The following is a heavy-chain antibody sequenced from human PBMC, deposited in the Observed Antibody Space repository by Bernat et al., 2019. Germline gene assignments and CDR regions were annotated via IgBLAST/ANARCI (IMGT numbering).Heavy chain of an antibody. D-gene: IGHD3-22*01. CDR1: GGSISSDY. J-gene: IGHJ2*01. CDR3: ARRAYDSSGYHYVWYFDL. CDR2: IYYSGST. V-gene: IGHV4-59*08. Sequence: QVQLQESGPGLVKPSETLSLTCTVSGGSISSDYWNWIRQPPGKGLEWIGYIYYSGSTYSNPSLQSRVTISVDTSKNQFSLSLSSVTAADTAVYYCARRAYDSSGYHYVWYFDLWGRGTLVTVSS.